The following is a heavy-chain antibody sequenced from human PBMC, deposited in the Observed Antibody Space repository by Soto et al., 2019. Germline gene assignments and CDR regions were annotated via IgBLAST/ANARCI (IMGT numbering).Heavy chain of an antibody. Sequence: SGPTLVNPTQTLTLTCTFSGFSLSTSGGGVVWIRQPPGKALEGLTLIYWYDDKRYSPSLKSRLTITKDTSNNQVVLTMTNMDPVDTATYFCAHSRYSDFWSGYYLDWFDPWGQ. CDR1: GFSLSTSGGG. J-gene: IGHJ5*02. CDR2: IYWYDDK. D-gene: IGHD3-3*01. CDR3: AHSRYSDFWSGYYLDWFDP. V-gene: IGHV2-5*01.